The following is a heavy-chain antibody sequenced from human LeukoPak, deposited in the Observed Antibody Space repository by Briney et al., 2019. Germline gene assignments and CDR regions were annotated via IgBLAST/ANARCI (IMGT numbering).Heavy chain of an antibody. V-gene: IGHV4-39*01. CDR2: IYYSGST. CDR3: ASDKGYSNNYFDY. CDR1: GGSISTTGHY. D-gene: IGHD6-13*01. J-gene: IGHJ4*01. Sequence: SETLSLTCTVSGGSISTTGHYWAWIRQPPGKGLEWIASIYYSGSTYYNSSLKSRVTISVDTSRNQFSLKLSSVTAADTALYYCASDKGYSNNYFDYWGQGTLVTVSS.